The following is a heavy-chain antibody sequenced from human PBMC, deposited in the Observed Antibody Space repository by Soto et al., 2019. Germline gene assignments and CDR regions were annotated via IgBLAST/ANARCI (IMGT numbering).Heavy chain of an antibody. CDR2: INHSGST. J-gene: IGHJ5*02. CDR1: GGSFSGYY. CDR3: ARNPMTTVTTFAVNWFDP. Sequence: PSETLSLTCAVYGGSFSGYYWSWIRQPPGKGLEWIGEINHSGSTNYNPSLKSRVTISVDTSKNRFSLKLSSVTAADTAVYYCARNPMTTVTTFAVNWFDPWGQGTLVTVSS. V-gene: IGHV4-34*01. D-gene: IGHD4-4*01.